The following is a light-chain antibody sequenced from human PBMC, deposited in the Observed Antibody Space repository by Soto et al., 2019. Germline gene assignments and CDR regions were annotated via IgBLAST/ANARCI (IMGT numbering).Light chain of an antibody. CDR3: QQYFNWPLTWT. J-gene: IGKJ3*01. Sequence: EIVLTQSPATLSLSPGERATLSCRASQSVSTYLAWYQQTPGRPPRLLIYDASKRAPGIPARFSGSGSGTDFTLTVSSLEPEDFAFYYCQQYFNWPLTWTFGPGTKVQIK. CDR2: DAS. V-gene: IGKV3-11*01. CDR1: QSVSTY.